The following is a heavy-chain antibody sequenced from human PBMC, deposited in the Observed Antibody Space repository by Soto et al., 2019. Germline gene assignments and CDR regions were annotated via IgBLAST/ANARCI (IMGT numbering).Heavy chain of an antibody. CDR3: ARQLGLELRTDFDY. J-gene: IGHJ4*02. D-gene: IGHD1-7*01. CDR1: GGSISSSSYY. V-gene: IGHV4-39*01. Sequence: LSLTCTVSGGSISSSSYYWGWIRQPPGKGLEWIGSIYYSGSTYYNPSLKSRVTISVDTSKNQFSLKLSSVTAADTAVYYCARQLGLELRTDFDYWGQGTLVTVSS. CDR2: IYYSGST.